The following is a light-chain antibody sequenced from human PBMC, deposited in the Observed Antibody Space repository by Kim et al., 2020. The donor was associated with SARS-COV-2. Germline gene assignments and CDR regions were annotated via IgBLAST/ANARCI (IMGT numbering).Light chain of an antibody. CDR1: ELGDKY. J-gene: IGLJ2*01. CDR3: QTWDSSTVV. CDR2: EDK. Sequence: SYELTQPPSVSVSPGQTASITCSGDELGDKYACWYQQKPGQSPVLVIYEDKKRPSGIPERFSGSNSESTATLTISGTQTMDEADYYCQTWDSSTVVFGGGTQLTVL. V-gene: IGLV3-1*01.